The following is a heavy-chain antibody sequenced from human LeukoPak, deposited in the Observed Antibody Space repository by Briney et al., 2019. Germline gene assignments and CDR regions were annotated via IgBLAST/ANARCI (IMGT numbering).Heavy chain of an antibody. J-gene: IGHJ4*02. Sequence: PSETLSLTCTVSGGYINNPNYYWSWIRQPAGKGLEWIGRISTTGSTSYGPSLKSRFIISIDTSKNQFSLRLSSATAADTAVYYCASHQYGSGSYYHDYWGQGALVTVSS. CDR2: ISTTGST. CDR3: ASHQYGSGSYYHDY. D-gene: IGHD3-10*01. V-gene: IGHV4-61*02. CDR1: GGYINNPNYY.